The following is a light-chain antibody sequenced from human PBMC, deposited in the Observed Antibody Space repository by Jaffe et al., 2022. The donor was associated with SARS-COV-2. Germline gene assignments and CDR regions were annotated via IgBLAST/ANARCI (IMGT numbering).Light chain of an antibody. CDR2: KAS. V-gene: IGKV1-5*03. CDR1: QSLTGL. J-gene: IGKJ2*01. Sequence: DIQMTQSPSTLSASVGDRVTITCRASQSLTGLVAWYQQKPGKAPKLLIYKASSLESGVPSRFSGSGSGTDFTLTISSLQPDDFATYYCQQHDSYSYTFGQGTKLEIK. CDR3: QQHDSYSYT.